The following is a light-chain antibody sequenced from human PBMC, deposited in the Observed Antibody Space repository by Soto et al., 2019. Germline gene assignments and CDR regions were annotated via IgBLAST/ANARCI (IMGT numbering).Light chain of an antibody. CDR3: VAWDDSLGGFYV. CDR2: RNN. Sequence: QSVLTQPPSASGTPGQRVTISCSGSSSNIGSNYVYWYQQLPGTAPKILIYRNNQRPSGVPDRFSGSKSGTSASLAISGLRSEDEGDYYCVAWDDSLGGFYVFGTGTKLTVL. J-gene: IGLJ1*01. CDR1: SSNIGSNY. V-gene: IGLV1-47*01.